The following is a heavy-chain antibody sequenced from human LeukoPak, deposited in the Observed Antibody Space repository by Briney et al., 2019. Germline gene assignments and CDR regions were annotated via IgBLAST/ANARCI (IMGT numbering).Heavy chain of an antibody. CDR2: INPNSGGT. D-gene: IGHD3-22*01. J-gene: IGHJ4*02. CDR1: GYTFTGYY. CDR3: ARGRNYYDSSGYYFNNKGYYFDY. V-gene: IGHV1-2*02. Sequence: GASVKVSCKASGYTFTGYYMHWVRRAPGQGLEWMGWINPNSGGTNYAQKFQGRVTMTRDTSISTAYMELSRLRSDDTAVYYCARGRNYYDSSGYYFNNKGYYFDYWGQGTLVTVSS.